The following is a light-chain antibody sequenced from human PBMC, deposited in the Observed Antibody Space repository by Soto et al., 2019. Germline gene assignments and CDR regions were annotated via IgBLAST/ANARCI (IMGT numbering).Light chain of an antibody. J-gene: IGLJ2*01. Sequence: QSALTQPPSASGSPGQSVTISCTGTSSDVGGYNYVSWYQQHPGKAPKLIIFEVSKRPSGVPDRFSGSKSGNTASLTVSGLQAEDEADYYCSSFAGRNILVVFGGGTKLTVL. V-gene: IGLV2-8*01. CDR1: SSDVGGYNY. CDR3: SSFAGRNILVV. CDR2: EVS.